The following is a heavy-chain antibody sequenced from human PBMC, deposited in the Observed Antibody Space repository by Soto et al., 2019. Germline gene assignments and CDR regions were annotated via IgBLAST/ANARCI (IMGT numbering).Heavy chain of an antibody. J-gene: IGHJ4*02. Sequence: TSETLSLTCTVSGGSISSYYWSWIRQPAGKGLEWIGRIYTSGSTNYNPSLKSRVTMSVDTSKNQFSLKLSSVTAADTAVYYCARASGSLKTYYYDSSGYYGFDYWGQGTLVTVSS. CDR2: IYTSGST. CDR1: GGSISSYY. D-gene: IGHD3-22*01. V-gene: IGHV4-4*07. CDR3: ARASGSLKTYYYDSSGYYGFDY.